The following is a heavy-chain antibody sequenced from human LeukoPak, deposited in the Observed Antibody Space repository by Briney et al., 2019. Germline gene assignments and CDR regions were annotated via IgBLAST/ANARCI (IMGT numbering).Heavy chain of an antibody. CDR2: IYYSGST. V-gene: IGHV4-30-4*01. Sequence: SQTLSLTCTVSGDSISSGDCYWSWIRQPPGKGLEWIGYIYYSGSTYYNPSLKSRVTISVDTSKNQFSLKLTSVTAADTAVYYCARRKPYTNGWYYFDYWGQGTLVTVSS. CDR3: ARRKPYTNGWYYFDY. J-gene: IGHJ4*02. CDR1: GDSISSGDCY. D-gene: IGHD6-19*01.